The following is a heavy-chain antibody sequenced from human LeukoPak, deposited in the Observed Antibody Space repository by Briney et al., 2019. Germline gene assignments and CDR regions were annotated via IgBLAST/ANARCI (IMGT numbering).Heavy chain of an antibody. CDR1: GYTFTSYG. D-gene: IGHD5-18*01. CDR3: ARCEAPAELWPLDY. CDR2: ISAYNGNT. J-gene: IGHJ4*02. V-gene: IGHV1-18*01. Sequence: ASVKVSCKASGYTFTSYGISWVRQAPGQGLEWMGWISAYNGNTNYAQKLQGRVTMTTDTSTSTAYMELSSLRSEDTAVYYCARCEAPAELWPLDYWGQGTLVTVSS.